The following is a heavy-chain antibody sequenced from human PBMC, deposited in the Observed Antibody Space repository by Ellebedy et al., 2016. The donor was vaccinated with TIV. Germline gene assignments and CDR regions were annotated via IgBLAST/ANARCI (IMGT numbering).Heavy chain of an antibody. CDR3: AKGLEPLAGVPDY. CDR1: GFTFSSYA. V-gene: IGHV3-23*01. J-gene: IGHJ4*02. CDR2: ISGSGGST. D-gene: IGHD6-19*01. Sequence: GESLKISXAASGFTFSSYAMSWVRQAPGKGLEWVSAISGSGGSTYYADSVKGRFTISRDNSKNTLYLQMNSLRAEDTAVYYCAKGLEPLAGVPDYWGQGTLVTVSS.